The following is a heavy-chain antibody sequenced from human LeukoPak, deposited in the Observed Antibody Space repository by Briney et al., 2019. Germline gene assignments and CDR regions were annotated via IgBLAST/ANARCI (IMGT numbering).Heavy chain of an antibody. V-gene: IGHV1-69*06. Sequence: SVKVSCKASGGTFSSYAISWVRQAPGQGLEWMGGIIPIFGTANYAQKFQGRVTITADKSTSTAYMELSSLRSEDTAVYYCARSYYDILTGYHDYYFDYWGQGTLVTVSS. J-gene: IGHJ4*02. CDR1: GGTFSSYA. CDR2: IIPIFGTA. CDR3: ARSYYDILTGYHDYYFDY. D-gene: IGHD3-9*01.